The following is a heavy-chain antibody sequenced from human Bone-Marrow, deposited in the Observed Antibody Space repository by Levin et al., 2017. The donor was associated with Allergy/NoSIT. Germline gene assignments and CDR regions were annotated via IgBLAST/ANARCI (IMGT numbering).Heavy chain of an antibody. J-gene: IGHJ4*02. CDR1: GYTLTELS. V-gene: IGHV1-24*01. Sequence: AGGSLRLSCKVSGYTLTELSMHWVRQAPGKGLEWMGGFDPEDGETIYAQKFQGRVTMTEDTSTDTAYMELSSLRSEDTAVYYCATEVLEGARRFDYWGQGTLVTVSS. CDR2: FDPEDGET. CDR3: ATEVLEGARRFDY. D-gene: IGHD3-3*01.